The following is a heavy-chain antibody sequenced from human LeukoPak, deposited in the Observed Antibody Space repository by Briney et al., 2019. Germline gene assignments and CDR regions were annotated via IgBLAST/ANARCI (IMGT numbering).Heavy chain of an antibody. CDR2: INTNSGGT. J-gene: IGHJ3*02. D-gene: IGHD5-18*01. CDR3: ARTGPRSAFDVDTAMDI. V-gene: IGHV1-2*02. Sequence: ASVRVSCKASGYTFTGYYMHWVRQAPGQGLEWMGWINTNSGGTNYAQKLQGRVTMSRDTYISTAYMALSRLRSDDTAVYYCARTGPRSAFDVDTAMDIWGQGTMVTVSS. CDR1: GYTFTGYY.